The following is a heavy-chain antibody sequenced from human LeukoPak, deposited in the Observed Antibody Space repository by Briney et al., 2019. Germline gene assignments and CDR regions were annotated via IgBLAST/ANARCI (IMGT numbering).Heavy chain of an antibody. D-gene: IGHD2-15*01. Sequence: SETLSLTCTVSGGSISSSSYYWGWIRQPPGKGLQWIGSIYYSGSTYYNPSLKSRVTISVDTSKNQFSLKLSSVTAADTAVYYCAREDHIVGYYFDYWGQGTLVTVSS. CDR2: IYYSGST. CDR1: GGSISSSSYY. J-gene: IGHJ4*02. CDR3: AREDHIVGYYFDY. V-gene: IGHV4-39*07.